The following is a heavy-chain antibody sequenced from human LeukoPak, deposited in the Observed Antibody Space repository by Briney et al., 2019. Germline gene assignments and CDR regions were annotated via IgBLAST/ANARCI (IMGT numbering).Heavy chain of an antibody. J-gene: IGHJ6*02. CDR2: INHSGST. D-gene: IGHD2-21*01. Sequence: PSETLSLTCAVYGGSFSGYYWSWIRQPPGKGLEWIGEINHSGSTNYNPSLKSRVTISVDTSKNQFSLKLSSVTAADTAVYYCASSIASIDYGMDVWGQGTTVTVSS. CDR3: ASSIASIDYGMDV. CDR1: GGSFSGYY. V-gene: IGHV4-34*01.